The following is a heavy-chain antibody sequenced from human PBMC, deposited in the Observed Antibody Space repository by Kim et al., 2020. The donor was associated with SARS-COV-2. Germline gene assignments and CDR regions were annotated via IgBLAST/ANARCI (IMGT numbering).Heavy chain of an antibody. CDR3: ARVTNYLFDY. V-gene: IGHV4-39*07. CDR2: SP. D-gene: IGHD3-3*01. Sequence: SPYYHPALKRRVTISVDTSKHQFSLKLSSVTAADTAVYYCARVTNYLFDYWGQGTLVTVSS. J-gene: IGHJ4*02.